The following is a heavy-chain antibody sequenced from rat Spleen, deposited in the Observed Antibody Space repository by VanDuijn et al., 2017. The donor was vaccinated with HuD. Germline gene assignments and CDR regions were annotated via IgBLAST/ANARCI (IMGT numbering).Heavy chain of an antibody. Sequence: EVQLVESGGGLVQPGRSLKLSCAVSGTTFTNYDMAWVRQAPTKGLEWIASISTCGENTFYRDSVKGRFTISRDNAKSTLYLQMVSLRSEDTATYYCARHGLYSNYGWFAYWGQGTLVTVSS. J-gene: IGHJ3*01. CDR3: ARHGLYSNYGWFAY. V-gene: IGHV5-25*01. CDR2: ISTCGENT. D-gene: IGHD1-10*01. CDR1: GTTFTNYD.